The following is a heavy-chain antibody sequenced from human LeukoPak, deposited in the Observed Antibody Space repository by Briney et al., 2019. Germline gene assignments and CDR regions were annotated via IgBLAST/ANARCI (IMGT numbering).Heavy chain of an antibody. D-gene: IGHD2-15*01. CDR1: GFTLGDFY. V-gene: IGHV3-11*01. CDR3: ARQGYCSRGSCYWSGWFDP. CDR2: ITNIGSRT. J-gene: IGHJ5*02. Sequence: GGSLRLSCTASGFTLGDFYMSWFRQAPGKGLEWVSYITNIGSRTHYADSVKGRFTVSRDNAKDSLYLQMNSLRAEDTAVYYCARQGYCSRGSCYWSGWFDPWGQGTLVTVSS.